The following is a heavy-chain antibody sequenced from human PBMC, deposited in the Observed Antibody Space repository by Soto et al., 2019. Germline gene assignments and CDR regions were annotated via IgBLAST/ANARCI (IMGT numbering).Heavy chain of an antibody. D-gene: IGHD2-2*01. CDR1: GGSISSSSYY. Sequence: PSETLSLTCTVSGGSISSSSYYWGWIRQPPGKGLEWIGSIYYSGSTYYNPSLKSRVTISVDTSKNQFSLKLSSVTAADTAVYYCARVEYQLLEYYYHLDVWGKGTTVTVSS. V-gene: IGHV4-39*07. CDR2: IYYSGST. J-gene: IGHJ6*03. CDR3: ARVEYQLLEYYYHLDV.